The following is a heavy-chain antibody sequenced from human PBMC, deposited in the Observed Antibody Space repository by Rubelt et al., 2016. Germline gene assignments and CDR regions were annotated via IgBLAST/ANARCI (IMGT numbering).Heavy chain of an antibody. Sequence: QVHLQESGPGLVKPSGTLSLTCLISGASINNHQWWTWVRQPPGKGLEWIAEISHSGSSNYNPSLESRVTISIDTPKNQFSLRLSSVTAADTAVYYCAGGYGFVPFESWGKGTPVTVSS. D-gene: IGHD5-18*01. J-gene: IGHJ4*02. CDR2: ISHSGSS. CDR1: GASINNHQW. CDR3: AGGYGFVPFES. V-gene: IGHV4-4*02.